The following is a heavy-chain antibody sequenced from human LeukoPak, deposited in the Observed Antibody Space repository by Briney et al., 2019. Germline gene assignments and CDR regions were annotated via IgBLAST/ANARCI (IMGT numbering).Heavy chain of an antibody. V-gene: IGHV3-20*01. CDR2: INWNGGST. J-gene: IGHJ4*02. CDR3: ARVTIFGVVIRYFDY. CDR1: GFTFDDYG. D-gene: IGHD3-3*01. Sequence: GGSLRLSGAASGFTFDDYGMSWVRQAPGKGLEWVSGINWNGGSTGYADSVKGRFTISRDNAKNSLYLQMNSLRAEDTALYHCARVTIFGVVIRYFDYWGQGTLVTVSS.